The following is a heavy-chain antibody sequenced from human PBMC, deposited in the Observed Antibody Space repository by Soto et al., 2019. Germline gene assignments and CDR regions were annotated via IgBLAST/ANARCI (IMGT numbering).Heavy chain of an antibody. D-gene: IGHD2-8*01. CDR1: GFTFSSFG. J-gene: IGHJ5*02. V-gene: IGHV3-33*01. CDR2: IWYDGGNK. CDR3: ARERGAYCTDGGCGLNWFDP. Sequence: PGGSLRLSCAASGFTFSSFGMHWVRQAPGKGLEWVSFIWYDGGNKNYADSVKGRFTISRDNSKNTLYLQMNSLRAEDTAVYYCARERGAYCTDGGCGLNWFDPWGQGTLVTVAS.